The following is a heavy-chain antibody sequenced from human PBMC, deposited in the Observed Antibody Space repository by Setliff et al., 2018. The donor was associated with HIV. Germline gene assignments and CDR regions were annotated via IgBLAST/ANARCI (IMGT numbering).Heavy chain of an antibody. Sequence: ASVKVSCKPSGYTFNAFYIYWVRQAPGQGLEWMGMINPSGSITNYAQKFQGKLTLTRGTSMSTVYMELNSLKSEDTAIYYCAREPPRRRGTVAEDYWGQGTLVTVS. D-gene: IGHD1-26*01. V-gene: IGHV1-46*02. CDR2: INPSGSIT. CDR3: AREPPRRRGTVAEDY. J-gene: IGHJ4*02. CDR1: GYTFNAFY.